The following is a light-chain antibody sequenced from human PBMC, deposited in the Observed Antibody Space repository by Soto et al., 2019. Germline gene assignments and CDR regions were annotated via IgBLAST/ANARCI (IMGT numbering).Light chain of an antibody. CDR1: QGISSW. J-gene: IGKJ4*01. CDR3: QQTTSFPLT. V-gene: IGKV1-12*01. Sequence: DIQMTQSPSFVSASVGDRVTITCRASQGISSWLAWYQHKQGRAPKLLTHAASSLESGVPSRFRGSVSGPDFTLTISSLQPEDFATYYCQQTTSFPLTFGGGTKVEIK. CDR2: AAS.